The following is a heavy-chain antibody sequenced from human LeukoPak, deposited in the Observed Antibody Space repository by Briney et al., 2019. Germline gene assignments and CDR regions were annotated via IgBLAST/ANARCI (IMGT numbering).Heavy chain of an antibody. CDR3: ARHVRDSGDFYSQFDS. CDR1: GGPISSSY. CDR2: MYYTGST. V-gene: IGHV4-59*08. J-gene: IGHJ4*02. Sequence: PSETLSLTCTASGGPISSSYWSWIRKPPGKGLEWMGYMYYTGSTHQNPSLKSRVTISVDTPKNQFSLRLSSVTAADTAVYYCARHVRDSGDFYSQFDSWGQGTLVTVSS. D-gene: IGHD3-22*01.